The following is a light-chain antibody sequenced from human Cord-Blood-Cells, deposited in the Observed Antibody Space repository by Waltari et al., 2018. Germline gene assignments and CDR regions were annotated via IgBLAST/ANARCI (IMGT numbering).Light chain of an antibody. J-gene: IGKJ2*01. V-gene: IGKV3-20*01. Sequence: EIVLTHSPGTLSLSPGERATLSCRASQSVSSSYLAWYQQKPGQAPRLLIYGASSRATGIPDRFSGSGSGTDITLTISRLEPEDFAVYYCQQYGSSPGYTFGQGTKLEIK. CDR2: GAS. CDR1: QSVSSSY. CDR3: QQYGSSPGYT.